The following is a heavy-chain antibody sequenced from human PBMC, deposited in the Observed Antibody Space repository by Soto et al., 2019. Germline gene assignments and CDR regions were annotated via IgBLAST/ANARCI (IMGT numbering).Heavy chain of an antibody. CDR3: ARGWFGELTNWFDP. J-gene: IGHJ5*02. CDR2: IIPIFGTA. D-gene: IGHD3-10*01. CDR1: GGTFSSYA. V-gene: IGHV1-69*12. Sequence: QVQLVQSGAEVKKPGSSVKVSCKASGGTFSSYAISWVRQAPGQGLEWMGGIIPIFGTANYAQKFQGRVTITADESTSIAYMELSSLRSEDTAVYYCARGWFGELTNWFDPWGQGTLVTVSS.